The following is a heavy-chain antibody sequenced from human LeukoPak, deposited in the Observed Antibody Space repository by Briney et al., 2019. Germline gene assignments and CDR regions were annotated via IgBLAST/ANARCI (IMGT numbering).Heavy chain of an antibody. V-gene: IGHV3-23*01. J-gene: IGHJ4*02. D-gene: IGHD6-19*01. CDR3: AKSHSVAVAGTYSTYYFDS. Sequence: PGGSLRLSCAASGFTFSSFAMSWVRQAPGRGLEWVSSISGSGASTYYADSVKGRFTISRDNSRNTLYLQMSSLRAEDTAVYCCAKSHSVAVAGTYSTYYFDSWGQGTLVTVSS. CDR2: ISGSGAST. CDR1: GFTFSSFA.